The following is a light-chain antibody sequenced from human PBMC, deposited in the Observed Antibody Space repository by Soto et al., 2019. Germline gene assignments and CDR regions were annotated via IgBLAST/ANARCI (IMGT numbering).Light chain of an antibody. CDR1: QSVFSS. CDR3: QQYHSWPA. J-gene: IGKJ1*01. Sequence: EIVMTQSPATLSVSPGERATLSCRASQSVFSSLAWYQQRPGQAPRLLIYGSATRATGIPDRLSGSGSGTEFTLTISSLQSEDSAVYYCQQYHSWPAFGQGTKVDIK. CDR2: GSA. V-gene: IGKV3-15*01.